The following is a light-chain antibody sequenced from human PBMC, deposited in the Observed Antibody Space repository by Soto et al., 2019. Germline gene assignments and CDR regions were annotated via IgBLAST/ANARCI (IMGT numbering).Light chain of an antibody. CDR1: QSVLSSSNNKNS. Sequence: DIVMTQSPDSRAVSLGERATINCKSSQSVLSSSNNKNSLAWYQQKPGQPPKLLIYWASSRESGVPDRFSGSGSGTDFSLTISSLQAEDAAVYYCQQHYSTPLTFGGGTKVEIK. J-gene: IGKJ4*01. V-gene: IGKV4-1*01. CDR3: QQHYSTPLT. CDR2: WAS.